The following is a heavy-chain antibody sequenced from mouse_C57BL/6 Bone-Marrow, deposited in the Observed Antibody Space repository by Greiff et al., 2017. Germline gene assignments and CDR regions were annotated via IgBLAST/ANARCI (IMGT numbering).Heavy chain of an antibody. D-gene: IGHD2-4*01. CDR3: ARDDYDALFDY. CDR1: GFTFSSYA. V-gene: IGHV5-4*01. Sequence: EVNVVESGGGLVKPGGSLKLSCAASGFTFSSYAMSWVRQTPEKRLEWVATISDGGSYTYYPDNVKGRFTISRDNAKNNLYLQMSHLKSEDTAMYYCARDDYDALFDYWGQGTTLTVSS. J-gene: IGHJ2*01. CDR2: ISDGGSYT.